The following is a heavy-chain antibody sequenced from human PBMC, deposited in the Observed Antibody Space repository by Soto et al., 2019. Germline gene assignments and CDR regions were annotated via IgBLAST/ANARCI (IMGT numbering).Heavy chain of an antibody. CDR2: IYSSGGA. Sequence: QVQLQESGPGLVKPSQTLSLTCNVSGGSINSGGYYWTWIRQHPERGLEWIGYIYSSGGAYYNPSLKSRVTILVDASKNQFSLKLSSVTAADTAVYFCAREGYSRPVGRNWFDPWGQGTLVTVSS. CDR1: GGSINSGGYY. V-gene: IGHV4-31*02. CDR3: AREGYSRPVGRNWFDP. J-gene: IGHJ5*02. D-gene: IGHD6-13*01.